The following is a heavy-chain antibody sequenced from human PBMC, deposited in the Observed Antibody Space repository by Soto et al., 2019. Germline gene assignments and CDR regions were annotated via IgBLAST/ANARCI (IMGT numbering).Heavy chain of an antibody. D-gene: IGHD5-18*01. Sequence: SETLSLTCAVSGYSISSSNCWSWIRQSPGKGLEWVGHIYNIGSTYSNQSLRSRATISVDTSNNQFSLKLNSVTATDTAVYICVSGYPWVGFDYWGQGTLVTVSS. V-gene: IGHV4-28*01. CDR2: IYNIGST. J-gene: IGHJ4*02. CDR1: GYSISSSNC. CDR3: VSGYPWVGFDY.